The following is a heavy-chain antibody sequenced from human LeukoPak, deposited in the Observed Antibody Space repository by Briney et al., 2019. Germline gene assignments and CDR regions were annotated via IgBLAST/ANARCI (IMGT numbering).Heavy chain of an antibody. Sequence: SETLSLTCAVPGGSVSSTNSWSWVRQSPGKGLEWIGEIYHSGSANYNPSLRSRVTMSLDKSKNQFSLKLSSVTAADTAVYYCARVDPPRRLDYWGQGTLVTVSS. CDR1: GGSVSSTNS. CDR3: ARVDPPRRLDY. V-gene: IGHV4-4*02. D-gene: IGHD2-21*02. CDR2: IYHSGSA. J-gene: IGHJ4*02.